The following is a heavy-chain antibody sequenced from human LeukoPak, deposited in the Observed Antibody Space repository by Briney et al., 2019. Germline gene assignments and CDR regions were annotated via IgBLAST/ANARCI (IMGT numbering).Heavy chain of an antibody. V-gene: IGHV3-23*01. Sequence: GGSLRLSCAASGFTFSSYVMSWVRQAPGKGLEWVSAISGSGGSTYYADSVKGRFTISRDNSKNTLYLQMNSLRVEDTAVYYCAKDRYDFWSGYYFDYWGQGTLVTVSS. D-gene: IGHD3-3*01. CDR2: ISGSGGST. CDR1: GFTFSSYV. J-gene: IGHJ4*02. CDR3: AKDRYDFWSGYYFDY.